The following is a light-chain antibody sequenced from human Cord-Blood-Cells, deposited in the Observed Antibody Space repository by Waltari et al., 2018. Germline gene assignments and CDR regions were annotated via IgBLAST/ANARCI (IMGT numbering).Light chain of an antibody. CDR2: GNS. J-gene: IGLJ1*01. Sequence: QSVLTQPPSVSGAPGQRVTISCTGSSSNIGAGYDVHWYQQLPGTAPKLLIYGNSKRPSGVPDRFSGSNSGTSASLAMTGLQAEDEADYYCQSYDSSLSGYVFGTGTKVTVL. CDR1: SSNIGAGYD. CDR3: QSYDSSLSGYV. V-gene: IGLV1-40*01.